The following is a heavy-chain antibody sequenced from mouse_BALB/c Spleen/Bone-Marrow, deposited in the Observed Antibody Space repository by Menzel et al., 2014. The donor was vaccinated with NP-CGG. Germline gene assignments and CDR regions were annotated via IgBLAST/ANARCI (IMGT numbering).Heavy chain of an antibody. Sequence: EVKLVESGAELVKPGASVKLSCTASGFNIKDTYMHWVKQRPEQGLEWIGRIDPANGNTKYDPKFQGKATITADASSNTAYLQLSSLTSEDTAVYYCARDDSWGFAYWGQGILVTVSA. CDR2: IDPANGNT. CDR3: ARDDSWGFAY. CDR1: GFNIKDTY. D-gene: IGHD2-4*01. J-gene: IGHJ3*01. V-gene: IGHV14-3*02.